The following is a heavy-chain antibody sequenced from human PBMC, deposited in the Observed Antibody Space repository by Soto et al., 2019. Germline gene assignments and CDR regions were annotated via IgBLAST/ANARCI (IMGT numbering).Heavy chain of an antibody. CDR1: GASVSSYGYY. CDR2: IYHSGST. CDR3: ARGYSSGYLGNWFDP. J-gene: IGHJ5*02. V-gene: IGHV4-31*03. Sequence: SETLSLTCTVTGASVSSYGYYCSWIRQPPGRGPEWIGHIYHSGSTFYNPSLKSRVTISVDMSKNQFSLNLSSVTAADTAVYYCARGYSSGYLGNWFDPWGQGTLVTVS. D-gene: IGHD3-22*01.